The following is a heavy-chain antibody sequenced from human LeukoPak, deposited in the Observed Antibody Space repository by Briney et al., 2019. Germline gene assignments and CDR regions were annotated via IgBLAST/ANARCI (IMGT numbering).Heavy chain of an antibody. CDR3: ARGPYSSPFDY. V-gene: IGHV4-59*01. D-gene: IGHD6-13*01. CDR2: IYYSGST. J-gene: IGHJ4*02. Sequence: SETLSLTCTVSGGSISSYYWSWIRQPPGKGLEWIGYIYYSGSTNYNPSLKSRVTISVDTSKNQFSLKLSSVTAADTAVYYCARGPYSSPFDYWGQGTLVTVSS. CDR1: GGSISSYY.